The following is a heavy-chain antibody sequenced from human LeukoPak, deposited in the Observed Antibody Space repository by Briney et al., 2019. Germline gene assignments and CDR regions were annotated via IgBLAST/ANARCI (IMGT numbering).Heavy chain of an antibody. J-gene: IGHJ3*02. Sequence: PSETLSLTCTVSGGSISSGGYYWSWIRQHPGKGLEWIGYIYYSGSTYYNPSLRSRVTISVDTSKNQFSLKLSSVTAADTAVYFCARRRVVVASTDGASGAFDIWGQGTMVTVSS. V-gene: IGHV4-31*03. CDR3: ARRRVVVASTDGASGAFDI. CDR2: IYYSGST. CDR1: GGSISSGGYY. D-gene: IGHD2-15*01.